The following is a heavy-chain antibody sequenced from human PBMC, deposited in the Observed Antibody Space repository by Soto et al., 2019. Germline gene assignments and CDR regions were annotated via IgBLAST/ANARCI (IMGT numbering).Heavy chain of an antibody. V-gene: IGHV3-21*01. J-gene: IGHJ4*02. CDR2: ISSSSSYI. Sequence: GGSLRLSCAASGFTFSSYSMNWVRQAPGKGLEWVSSISSSSSYIYYADSVKGRFTISRDNAKNSLYLQMNSLRAEDTAVYYCARAAHAYRRSAAGAHFDYWGQGTLVTVSS. D-gene: IGHD6-13*01. CDR1: GFTFSSYS. CDR3: ARAAHAYRRSAAGAHFDY.